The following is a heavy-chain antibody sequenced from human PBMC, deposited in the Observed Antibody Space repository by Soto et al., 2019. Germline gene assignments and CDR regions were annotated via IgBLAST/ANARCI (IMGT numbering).Heavy chain of an antibody. J-gene: IGHJ4*02. CDR2: INSDGSST. V-gene: IGHV3-74*01. CDR1: GFTFSSYW. D-gene: IGHD2-15*01. Sequence: EVQLVESGGGLAQPGGSLRLSCTASGFTFSSYWMHWVRQAPGKGLVWVSRINSDGSSTSYADSVKGRFNISRDNAKNTLYLQMNSLRAEDTAVYYCVRTSLVVAAATREDYWGQGTLVTVSS. CDR3: VRTSLVVAAATREDY.